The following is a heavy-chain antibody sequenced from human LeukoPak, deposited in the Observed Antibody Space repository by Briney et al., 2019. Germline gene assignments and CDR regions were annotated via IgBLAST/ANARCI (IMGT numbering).Heavy chain of an antibody. CDR1: GFTFSSYG. CDR2: IRYDGSNK. J-gene: IGHJ4*02. CDR3: AKEGRFKYYGSGTPYAEGFDY. D-gene: IGHD3-10*01. Sequence: GGSLRLSCAASGFTFSSYGMHWVRQAPGKGLEWVAFIRYDGSNKYYADSVKGRFTSSRDNSKNTLYLQMNSLRAEDTAVYYCAKEGRFKYYGSGTPYAEGFDYWGQGTLVTVSS. V-gene: IGHV3-30*02.